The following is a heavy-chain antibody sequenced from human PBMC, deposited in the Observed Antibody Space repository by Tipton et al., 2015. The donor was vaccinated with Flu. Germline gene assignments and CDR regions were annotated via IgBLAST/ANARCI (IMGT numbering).Heavy chain of an antibody. CDR3: ASEMDQTTRTRNALDL. CDR2: ISSTGTI. Sequence: SLRLSCAASRFTFSSYEMNWVRQAPGKGLEWVSYISSTGTIFYADPVKGRFTISRDNAKNSLFLQMNNLSAEDTAIYYCASEMDQTTRTRNALDLWGQGTMVTVSS. V-gene: IGHV3-48*03. CDR1: RFTFSSYE. D-gene: IGHD4-17*01. J-gene: IGHJ3*01.